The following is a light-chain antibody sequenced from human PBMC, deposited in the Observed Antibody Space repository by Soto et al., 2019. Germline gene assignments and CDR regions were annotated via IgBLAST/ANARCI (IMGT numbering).Light chain of an antibody. CDR1: SSDIGAYKY. V-gene: IGLV2-8*01. Sequence: QSALTQPPSASGSPEQSVTISCTGTSSDIGAYKYVSWYQQHPGKAPKLIIYEVTGRPSGVPDRFSGSKSGNTASLTVSGLQAEDEADYYCSSYAGSNNPYVFGTGTKLTVL. J-gene: IGLJ1*01. CDR3: SSYAGSNNPYV. CDR2: EVT.